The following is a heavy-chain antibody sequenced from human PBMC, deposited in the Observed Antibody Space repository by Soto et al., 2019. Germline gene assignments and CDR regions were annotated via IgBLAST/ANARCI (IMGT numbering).Heavy chain of an antibody. Sequence: QVQLQQWGAGLLKPSETLSLTCAVYGGSFSGYYWSWIRQPPGKGLEWIGEINHSGSTNYNPSLKSRVTISVDTSKNQFSLQLSSVTAADTAVYYCARGLVGASIRLDYWGQGTLVTVSS. CDR3: ARGLVGASIRLDY. CDR1: GGSFSGYY. J-gene: IGHJ4*02. D-gene: IGHD1-26*01. CDR2: INHSGST. V-gene: IGHV4-34*01.